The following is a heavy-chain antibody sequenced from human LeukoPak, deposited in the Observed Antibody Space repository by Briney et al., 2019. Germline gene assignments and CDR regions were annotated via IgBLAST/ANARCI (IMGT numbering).Heavy chain of an antibody. J-gene: IGHJ4*02. CDR1: GGTFSSYT. D-gene: IGHD1-26*01. Sequence: SVKVSCKASGGTFSSYTITWLRQAPGQGLEWMGRIIPMLGIANYAQKFQGRVTITADKSTSTAYMELNSLRSEDTAVYYCARNSGSYYALDCWGQGTLVTVSS. CDR2: IIPMLGIA. CDR3: ARNSGSYYALDC. V-gene: IGHV1-69*02.